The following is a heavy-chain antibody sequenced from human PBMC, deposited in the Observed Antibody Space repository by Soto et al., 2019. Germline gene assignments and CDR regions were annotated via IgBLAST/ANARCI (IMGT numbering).Heavy chain of an antibody. CDR1: GGSVNSGGYY. Sequence: SAETLSLTCTVSGGSVNSGGYYWVWIRHPPGKGLEWIGFIFYNGGTSYNPSLGSRVTISADTSKTLFSLNLNFVTAADTAVYYCARGDHGPRRFYFDTWGQGTLVTVSS. CDR2: IFYNGGT. D-gene: IGHD2-8*01. J-gene: IGHJ4*02. V-gene: IGHV4-61*03. CDR3: ARGDHGPRRFYFDT.